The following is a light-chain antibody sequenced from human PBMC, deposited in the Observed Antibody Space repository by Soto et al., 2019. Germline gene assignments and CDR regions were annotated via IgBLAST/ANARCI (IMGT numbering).Light chain of an antibody. V-gene: IGKV3-20*01. Sequence: EIVLTQSPGTLSLSPGERATLSCRASQRVSSNFLAWFQQKPGQAPRLLIYGASSRATGIPDRFSGSGSGTDFTLTISRLEPEDFAMYYCQQYGSSPRTFGQGTKVDIK. J-gene: IGKJ1*01. CDR2: GAS. CDR3: QQYGSSPRT. CDR1: QRVSSNF.